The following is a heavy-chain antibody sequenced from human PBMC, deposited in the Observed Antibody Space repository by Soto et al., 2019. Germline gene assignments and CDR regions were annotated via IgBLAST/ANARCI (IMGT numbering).Heavy chain of an antibody. CDR3: ARGGYDGNSWGNLSHYGLDV. D-gene: IGHD3-22*01. Sequence: QVQLVQSAAEVKKPGASVKVSCKASGYTFIRYGITWVRQAPGQGLELMGWISAYNDYTIYAQKLQGRVTMTTDTSTRIVYMELRGLKSDDTAVYYCARGGYDGNSWGNLSHYGLDVWGQGTSVTVSS. V-gene: IGHV1-18*01. CDR2: ISAYNDYT. CDR1: GYTFIRYG. J-gene: IGHJ6*02.